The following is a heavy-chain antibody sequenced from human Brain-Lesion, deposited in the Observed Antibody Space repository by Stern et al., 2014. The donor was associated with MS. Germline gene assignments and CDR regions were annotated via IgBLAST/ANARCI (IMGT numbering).Heavy chain of an antibody. Sequence: QLVQSGAEVKKPGESPKISCKGSGSRFTSHWIRWVRQMPGKGLEWMGVIWPGDSDARYSPSFQGQVTISADKSISTAYLQWSSLQASDTAMYYCARRGDSSSSGFDYWGQGTLVIVSS. J-gene: IGHJ4*02. CDR1: GSRFTSHW. V-gene: IGHV5-51*01. CDR3: ARRGDSSSSGFDY. D-gene: IGHD6-6*01. CDR2: IWPGDSDA.